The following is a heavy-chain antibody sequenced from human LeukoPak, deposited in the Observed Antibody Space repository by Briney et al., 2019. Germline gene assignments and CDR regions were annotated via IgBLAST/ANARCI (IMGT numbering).Heavy chain of an antibody. V-gene: IGHV4-38-2*02. CDR3: AKTPRNPPDIINDYGDYAEAYYMDV. CDR2: MYYSGST. Sequence: SETLSLTCTVSGYSISSGYYWGWIRQPPGKGLEWIGSMYYSGSTYYNPSLKSRVTISVDTSKNQFSLKLSSVTAADTAVYYCAKTPRNPPDIINDYGDYAEAYYMDVWGKGTTVTVSS. J-gene: IGHJ6*03. CDR1: GYSISSGYY. D-gene: IGHD4-17*01.